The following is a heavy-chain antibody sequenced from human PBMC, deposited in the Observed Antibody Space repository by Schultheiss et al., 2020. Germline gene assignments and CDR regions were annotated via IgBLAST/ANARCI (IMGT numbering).Heavy chain of an antibody. CDR3: ARAKYCSGGSCYSFDY. V-gene: IGHV3-11*04. CDR2: ISSSSSTI. Sequence: GGSLRLSCAASGFTFSDYYMSWIRQAPGKGLEWVSYISSSSSTIYYADSVKGRFTISRDNAKNTLYLQMNSLRAEDTAVYYCARAKYCSGGSCYSFDYWGGGDLGTVAA. CDR1: GFTFSDYY. D-gene: IGHD2-15*01. J-gene: IGHJ4*02.